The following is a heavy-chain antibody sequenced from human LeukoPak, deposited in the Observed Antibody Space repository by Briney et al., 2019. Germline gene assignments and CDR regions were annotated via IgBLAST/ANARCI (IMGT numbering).Heavy chain of an antibody. J-gene: IGHJ4*02. Sequence: SETLSLTCAVYGGSFSGYYWSWIRQPPGKGLEWIGEINHSGSTNYNPSLKSRVTISVDTSKNQFSLKPSSVTAADTAVYYCAGLYYDYVWGSYYDYWGQGTLVTVSS. CDR1: GGSFSGYY. CDR3: AGLYYDYVWGSYYDY. CDR2: INHSGST. V-gene: IGHV4-34*01. D-gene: IGHD3-16*01.